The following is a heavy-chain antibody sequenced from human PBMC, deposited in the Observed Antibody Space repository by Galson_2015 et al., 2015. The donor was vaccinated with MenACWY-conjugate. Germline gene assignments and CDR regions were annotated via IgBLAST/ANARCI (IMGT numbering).Heavy chain of an antibody. CDR1: GFTFSSYW. Sequence: SLRLSCAASGFTFSSYWMSWVRQAPGKGLEWVANIKQDGSEKYYVDSVKGRFTISRDNAKNSLYLQMNSLRAEDTAVYYCAGEGPVVITGVRYYYYGMDVWGQGTSVTVSS. D-gene: IGHD3-22*01. CDR3: AGEGPVVITGVRYYYYGMDV. CDR2: IKQDGSEK. V-gene: IGHV3-7*03. J-gene: IGHJ6*02.